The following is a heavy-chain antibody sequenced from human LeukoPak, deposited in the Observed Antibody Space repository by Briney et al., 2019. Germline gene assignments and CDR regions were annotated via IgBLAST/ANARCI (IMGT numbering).Heavy chain of an antibody. CDR1: GDTFTRYH. V-gene: IGHV1-46*01. Sequence: ASVKVSCKASGDTFTRYHMHWVRQAPGQGLEWMGIINSSGGGTTYAQKFQGRVTKTRDTYTRTVYMELSGLRSEDTAVYYCARTLSGWYDDWGQGTLVSVSS. CDR3: ARTLSGWYDD. D-gene: IGHD6-19*01. CDR2: INSSGGGT. J-gene: IGHJ5*02.